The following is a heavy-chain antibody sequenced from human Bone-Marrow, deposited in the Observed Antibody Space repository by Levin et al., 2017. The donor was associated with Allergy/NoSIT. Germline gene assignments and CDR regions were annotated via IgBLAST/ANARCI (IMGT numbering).Heavy chain of an antibody. V-gene: IGHV1-2*02. CDR2: VHPNSGGK. CDR1: GYTFTDYY. D-gene: IGHD7-27*01. J-gene: IGHJ6*02. Sequence: ASVKVSCKASGYTFTDYYIYWMRQAPGQGLEWMGWVHPNSGGKDYAQKYEARVTMTRDTSHRTAYMDLSSLTSDDTAVYYCARGGVTLWGAHMDVWGQGTAVYVSS. CDR3: ARGGVTLWGAHMDV.